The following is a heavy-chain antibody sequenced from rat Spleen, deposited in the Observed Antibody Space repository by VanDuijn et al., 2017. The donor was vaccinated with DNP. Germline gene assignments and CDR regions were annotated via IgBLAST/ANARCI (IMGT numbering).Heavy chain of an antibody. J-gene: IGHJ4*01. Sequence: EVQLVESGGGLVQPGRSLKLSCAASGFNFNDYWMGWVRQAPGKGLEWIGEIIKDSSSINYTPSLKDKFTISRDNGQNTLYLQMTKLGSDDTVIYYCGRVAYPGGAMDAWGQGTSVTVSS. V-gene: IGHV4-2*01. CDR2: IIKDSSSI. CDR3: GRVAYPGGAMDA. CDR1: GFNFNDYW. D-gene: IGHD1-4*01.